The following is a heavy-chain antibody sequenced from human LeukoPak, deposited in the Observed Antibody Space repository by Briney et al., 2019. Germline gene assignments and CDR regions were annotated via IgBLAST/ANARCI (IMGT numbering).Heavy chain of an antibody. J-gene: IGHJ4*02. Sequence: SETLSLTCTVSGGSISSSSYYWGWIRQPPGKGLEWIGSIYYSGSTYYNPSLKSRVTISVDTSKNQFSLKLSSVTAADTAVYYCASLSEGMVYANFWGQGMLVTVSS. CDR1: GGSISSSSYY. D-gene: IGHD2-8*01. V-gene: IGHV4-39*01. CDR2: IYYSGST. CDR3: ASLSEGMVYANF.